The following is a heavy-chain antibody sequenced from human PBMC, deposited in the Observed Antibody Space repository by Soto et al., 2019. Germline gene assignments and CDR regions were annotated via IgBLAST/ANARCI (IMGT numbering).Heavy chain of an antibody. Sequence: ASVKVSCKASGYTFTSYDINWVRQATGQGLEWMGWMNPNSGNTGYAQKFQGRVTMTRNTSISTAYMELSSLRSEDTAVYYCAKSPTYYDFWSGVQHTQIDYWGQGTLVTVSS. CDR2: MNPNSGNT. J-gene: IGHJ4*02. CDR1: GYTFTSYD. V-gene: IGHV1-8*01. CDR3: AKSPTYYDFWSGVQHTQIDY. D-gene: IGHD3-3*01.